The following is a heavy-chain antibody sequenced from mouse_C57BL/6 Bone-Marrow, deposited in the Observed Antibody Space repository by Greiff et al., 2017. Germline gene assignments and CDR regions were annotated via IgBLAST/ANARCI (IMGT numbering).Heavy chain of an antibody. Sequence: QVQLQQSGPGLMQPSQSLSITCTVSGFSLTSYGVHWVRQSPGKGLEWLGVIWSGGSTDYNAAFISRLSISKDNSKSQVFFKMNSLQADDTAIYYCARKGYGSSCWYFDVWGTGTTVTVSS. CDR2: IWSGGST. J-gene: IGHJ1*03. CDR1: GFSLTSYG. V-gene: IGHV2-2*01. D-gene: IGHD1-1*01. CDR3: ARKGYGSSCWYFDV.